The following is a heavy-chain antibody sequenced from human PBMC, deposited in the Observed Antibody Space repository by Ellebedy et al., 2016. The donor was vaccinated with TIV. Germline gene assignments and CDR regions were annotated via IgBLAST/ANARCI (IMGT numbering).Heavy chain of an antibody. D-gene: IGHD4-17*01. CDR1: GFTFSDYY. J-gene: IGHJ2*01. Sequence: GESLKISCAASGFTFSDYYMSWIRQAPGKGLEWVSYISSSGSTIYYADSVKGRFTISRDNAKNSLYLQMNSLRAEDTAVYYCARKVPAPTTVPPNWYFDLWGRGTPVTVSS. V-gene: IGHV3-11*04. CDR2: ISSSGSTI. CDR3: ARKVPAPTTVPPNWYFDL.